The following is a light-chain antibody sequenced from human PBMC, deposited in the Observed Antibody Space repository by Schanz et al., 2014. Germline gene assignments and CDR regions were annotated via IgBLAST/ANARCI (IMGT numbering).Light chain of an antibody. CDR3: QSYDSSLSGWV. Sequence: QSVLTQPPSVSGAPGLRVTISCTGSSSNIGAGYDVHWYQHLPGTAPKLLIYGNINRPSGVPDRFSGSKSGTSASLAITGLQAEDEADYYCQSYDSSLSGWVFGGGTKLTVL. V-gene: IGLV1-40*01. J-gene: IGLJ3*02. CDR2: GNI. CDR1: SSNIGAGYD.